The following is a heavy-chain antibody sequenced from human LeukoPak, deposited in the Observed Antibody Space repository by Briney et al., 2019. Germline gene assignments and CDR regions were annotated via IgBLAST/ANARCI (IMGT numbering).Heavy chain of an antibody. D-gene: IGHD1-14*01. Sequence: PGGSLRLSCVASEFTFSYSTMNWVRQAPGKGLEWVSSISSSSSNIYYSDSVRGRFTISRDNAKNSLYLQMNSLIAEDSAVYYCVRIPNNAGFPNWFDPWGQGTLVSVSS. CDR2: ISSSSSNI. CDR3: VRIPNNAGFPNWFDP. CDR1: EFTFSYST. J-gene: IGHJ5*02. V-gene: IGHV3-21*01.